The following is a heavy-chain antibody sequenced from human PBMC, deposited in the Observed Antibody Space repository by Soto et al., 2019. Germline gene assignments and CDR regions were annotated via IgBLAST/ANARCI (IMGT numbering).Heavy chain of an antibody. CDR2: IYPGDSDT. V-gene: IGHV5-51*01. CDR1: GYSFTSYW. D-gene: IGHD6-13*01. CDR3: ARAQGYSSSWYSTGYYYYGMDV. J-gene: IGHJ6*02. Sequence: GESLKISCKGSGYSFTSYWIGWVRQMPGKGLEWMGIIYPGDSDTRYSPSFQGQVTISADKSISTAYLQWSSLKASDTAMYYCARAQGYSSSWYSTGYYYYGMDVWGQGTTVTVFS.